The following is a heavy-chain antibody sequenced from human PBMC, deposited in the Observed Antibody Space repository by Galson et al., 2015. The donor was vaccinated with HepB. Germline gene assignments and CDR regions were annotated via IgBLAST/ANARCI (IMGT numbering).Heavy chain of an antibody. CDR2: IYYSGST. CDR3: ARHRGRGAAGNVLNWFDP. J-gene: IGHJ5*02. V-gene: IGHV4-39*01. CDR1: GGSISSSSYY. Sequence: LSLTCTVSGGSISSSSYYWGWIRQPPGKGLEWIGSIYYSGSTYYNPSLKSRVTISVDTSKNQFSLKLSSVTAADTAVYYCARHRGRGAAGNVLNWFDPWGQGTLVTVSS. D-gene: IGHD6-13*01.